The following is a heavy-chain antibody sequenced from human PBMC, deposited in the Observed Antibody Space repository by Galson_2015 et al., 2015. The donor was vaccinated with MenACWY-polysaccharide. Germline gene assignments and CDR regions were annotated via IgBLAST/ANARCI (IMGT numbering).Heavy chain of an antibody. J-gene: IGHJ3*01. Sequence: SLRLSCAASGFSFSTYWMSWVRQAPGKGLEWVASIKRDGSETYFVDSVKGRCTISRDNAENSLRLQVNSLRAEDTAVYYCARGHYQLEVWGQGTMVTVSS. CDR3: ARGHYQLEV. D-gene: IGHD1-1*01. V-gene: IGHV3-7*04. CDR2: IKRDGSET. CDR1: GFSFSTYW.